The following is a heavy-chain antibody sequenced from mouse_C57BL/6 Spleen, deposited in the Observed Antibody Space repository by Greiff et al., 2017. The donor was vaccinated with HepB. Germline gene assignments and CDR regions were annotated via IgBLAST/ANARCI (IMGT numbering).Heavy chain of an antibody. CDR2: INPSTGGT. J-gene: IGHJ3*01. CDR1: GYSFTGYY. D-gene: IGHD3-2*02. CDR3: ARAEDSSGYGFAY. Sequence: VQLQQSGPELVKPGASVKISCKASGYSFTGYYMNWVKQSPEKSLEWIGEINPSTGGTTYNQKFKAKATLTVDKSSSTAYMQLKSLTSEDSAVYYCARAEDSSGYGFAYWGQGTLVTVSA. V-gene: IGHV1-42*01.